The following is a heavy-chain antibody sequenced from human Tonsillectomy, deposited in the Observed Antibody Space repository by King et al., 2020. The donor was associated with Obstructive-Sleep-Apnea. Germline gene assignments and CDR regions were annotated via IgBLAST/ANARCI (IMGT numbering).Heavy chain of an antibody. CDR2: IDPSDSYT. CDR3: ASYIAADGLFDY. J-gene: IGHJ4*02. V-gene: IGHV5-10-1*01. D-gene: IGHD6-13*01. Sequence: VQLVESGAEVKKPGESLRISCKGSGYSFTSYWISWVRQMPGKGLEWMGRIDPSDSYTNYSPSFQGHVTISADKSISTAYLQWSSLKASDTAMYYCASYIAADGLFDYWGQGTLVTVSS. CDR1: GYSFTSYW.